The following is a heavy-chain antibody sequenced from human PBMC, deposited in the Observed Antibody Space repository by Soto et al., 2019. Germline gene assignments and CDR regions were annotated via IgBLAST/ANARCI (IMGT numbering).Heavy chain of an antibody. Sequence: EVQLVESGGDLVQPGGSLKHSCAASGFTFGASNLQWVRQASGKGLEWLGRIGSKGETYATTYAASVKGRFTISRDDSKKTAYLQMNNLESEDTAVYYCSRDDSDWFFNWGRGTLVTVSS. J-gene: IGHJ4*02. CDR1: GFTFGASN. D-gene: IGHD3-9*01. CDR2: IGSKGETYAT. CDR3: SRDDSDWFFN. V-gene: IGHV3-73*02.